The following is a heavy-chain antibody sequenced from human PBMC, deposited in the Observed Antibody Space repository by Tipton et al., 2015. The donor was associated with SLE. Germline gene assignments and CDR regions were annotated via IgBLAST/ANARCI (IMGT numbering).Heavy chain of an antibody. CDR2: IYYSGST. CDR3: ASAAVAGHLDY. CDR1: GGSINNYY. V-gene: IGHV4-39*07. J-gene: IGHJ4*02. Sequence: TLSLTCTVSGGSINNYYWGWIRQPPGKGLEWIGSIYYSGSTYYNPSLKSRVTISVDTSKNQFSLKLSSVTAADTAVYYCASAAVAGHLDYWGQGTLVTVSS. D-gene: IGHD6-19*01.